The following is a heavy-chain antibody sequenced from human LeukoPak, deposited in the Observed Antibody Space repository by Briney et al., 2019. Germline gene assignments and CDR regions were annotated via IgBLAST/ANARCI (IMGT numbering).Heavy chain of an antibody. CDR3: ATGVRIRSSGGAASIDY. Sequence: KASETLSLTCTVSGGSISSYYWSWIRQPAGQGLEWIGRIYTSGSTNYNPSLKSRVTISVDTSKNQFSLKLSSVTAADTAVYYCATGVRIRSSGGAASIDYWGQGTLVTVSS. CDR1: GGSISSYY. CDR2: IYTSGST. D-gene: IGHD1-26*01. V-gene: IGHV4-4*07. J-gene: IGHJ4*02.